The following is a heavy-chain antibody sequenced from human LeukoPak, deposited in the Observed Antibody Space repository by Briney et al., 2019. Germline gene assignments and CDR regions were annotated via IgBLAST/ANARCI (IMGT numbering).Heavy chain of an antibody. J-gene: IGHJ4*02. CDR3: ARSNSGYDWYYFDY. D-gene: IGHD5-12*01. CDR2: LSGSGAGT. CDR1: GFTFSDYA. V-gene: IGHV3-23*01. Sequence: GGSLRLSCAASGFTFSDYALGWVRQAPGRGLEWVATLSGSGAGTYYSDSVQGRFTISRDNSKNTLYLQMNSLRAEDTAVYYCARSNSGYDWYYFDYWGQGTLVTVSS.